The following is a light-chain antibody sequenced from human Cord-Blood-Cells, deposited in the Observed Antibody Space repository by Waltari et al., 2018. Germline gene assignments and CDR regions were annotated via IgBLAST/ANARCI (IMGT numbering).Light chain of an antibody. Sequence: QSALTQPASVSGSPGLSITISCTGTSRDVRSCNLVSWYQQPPGKAPKLMIYEGSKRPSGISNRFSDSKAGNTAALTISGLQAEDEADYYCCSYAGSSTCWVFGGGTKLTVL. CDR2: EGS. CDR3: CSYAGSSTCWV. CDR1: SRDVRSCNL. V-gene: IGLV2-23*01. J-gene: IGLJ3*02.